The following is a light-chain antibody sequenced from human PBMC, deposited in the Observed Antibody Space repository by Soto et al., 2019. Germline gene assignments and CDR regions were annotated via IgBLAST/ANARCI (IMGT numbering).Light chain of an antibody. Sequence: EIVLTQSPGTLSLSPGERATLSCRASQSVSSSYLAWYQQKPGQAPKVLIYRASSGATGIPDRFSGSGSGTDFTLTISRLEPEDFAVYYCQQYGSSPLTFGGGTKVDIK. V-gene: IGKV3-20*01. CDR3: QQYGSSPLT. CDR2: RAS. CDR1: QSVSSSY. J-gene: IGKJ4*01.